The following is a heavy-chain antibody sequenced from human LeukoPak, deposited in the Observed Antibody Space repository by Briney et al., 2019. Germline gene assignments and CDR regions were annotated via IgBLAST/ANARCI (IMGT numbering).Heavy chain of an antibody. V-gene: IGHV1-2*02. CDR3: ARIEWGYQLLPRYSSGWYFDY. Sequence: ASVKVSFKASGYTFTVYYMHWVRQAPGQGLEWMGWINPNSGGTNYAQKFQGRVTITRDTSISTAYMELSRLRSDDTAVYYCARIEWGYQLLPRYSSGWYFDYWGQGTLVTVSS. J-gene: IGHJ4*02. D-gene: IGHD6-19*01. CDR2: INPNSGGT. CDR1: GYTFTVYY.